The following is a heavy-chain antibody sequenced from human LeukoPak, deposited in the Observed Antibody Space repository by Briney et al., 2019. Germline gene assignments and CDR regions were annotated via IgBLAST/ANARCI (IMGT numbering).Heavy chain of an antibody. CDR1: GFIFSSYA. CDR2: ISGSGGST. D-gene: IGHD3-3*01. CDR3: AQVTGLGSDFWSDLNWFDP. J-gene: IGHJ5*02. Sequence: PGGSLRLSCAASGFIFSSYAMSWVRQAPGKGLEWVSAISGSGGSTYYADSVKGRFTISRDNSKNTLYLQMNSLKAEDTSVYDGAQVTGLGSDFWSDLNWFDPWGQGTLVTVSS. V-gene: IGHV3-23*01.